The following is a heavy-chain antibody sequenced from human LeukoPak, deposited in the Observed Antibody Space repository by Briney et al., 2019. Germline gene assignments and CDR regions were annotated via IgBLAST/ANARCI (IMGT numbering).Heavy chain of an antibody. CDR1: GGSFSGYY. J-gene: IGHJ4*02. Sequence: SETLSLTCAVYGGSFSGYYWSWIRQPPGKGLEWIGEINHSGSTNYNPSLKSRVTISVDTSKNQFSLKLSSVTAADTAVYYCARGYPSQLRYFDLWGQGTLVTVSS. V-gene: IGHV4-34*01. D-gene: IGHD3-9*01. CDR3: ARGYPSQLRYFDL. CDR2: INHSGST.